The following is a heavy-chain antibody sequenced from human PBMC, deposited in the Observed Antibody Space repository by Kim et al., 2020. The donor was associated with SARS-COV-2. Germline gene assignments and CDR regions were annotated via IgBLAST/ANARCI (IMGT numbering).Heavy chain of an antibody. CDR3: ARDRPYYTSSSEWLDY. Sequence: SETLSLTCTVSGGSISSGGSYWSWIRQHPEKGLEWIGYIYHSGSTYYNPSLKSRLTISMDTSKNQFSLKLSSVTAADTAVYYCARDRPYYTSSSEWLDYWGQGTLVTVSS. D-gene: IGHD6-6*01. J-gene: IGHJ4*02. CDR1: GGSISSGGSY. CDR2: IYHSGST. V-gene: IGHV4-31*03.